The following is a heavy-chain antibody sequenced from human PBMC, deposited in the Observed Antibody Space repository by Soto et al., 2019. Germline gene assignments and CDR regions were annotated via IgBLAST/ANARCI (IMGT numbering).Heavy chain of an antibody. D-gene: IGHD1-26*01. CDR2: IYSGGST. V-gene: IGHV3-53*01. CDR3: AREWELPNYYGMDV. J-gene: IGHJ6*02. Sequence: GGSLRLSCAASGFTVSSNYMSWVRQAPGKGLEWVSVIYSGGSTYYADSVKGRLTISRDNSKNTVHLQMNSLRAEDTAVYYCAREWELPNYYGMDVWGQGTTVTVSS. CDR1: GFTVSSNY.